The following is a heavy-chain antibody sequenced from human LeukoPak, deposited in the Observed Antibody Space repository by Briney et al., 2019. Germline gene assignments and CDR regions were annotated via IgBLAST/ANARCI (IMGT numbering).Heavy chain of an antibody. CDR3: AREWMGYSSSRRDYYYYMDV. V-gene: IGHV3-30*02. Sequence: GGSLRLSCAASGFTFSSYGMHWVRQAPGKGLEWVAFIRYDGNNKYYADSVKGRFTISRDNSKNTLYLQMNSLRAEDTALYYCAREWMGYSSSRRDYYYYMDVWGKGTTVTVSS. CDR1: GFTFSSYG. J-gene: IGHJ6*03. D-gene: IGHD6-13*01. CDR2: IRYDGNNK.